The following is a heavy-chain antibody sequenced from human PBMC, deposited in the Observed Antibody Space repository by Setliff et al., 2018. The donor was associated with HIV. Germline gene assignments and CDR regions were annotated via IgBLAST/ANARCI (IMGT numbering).Heavy chain of an antibody. V-gene: IGHV4-39*01. Sequence: SETLSLTCSVSDGSITSNNYYWGWIRQPPGKGLECIGNIYYNGSTYYKSSLRSRVTISLDTSKKQFSLKLSSVTAADTAVYYCARQERYCTSADCYRYFNYWGQGTLVTVSS. CDR1: DGSITSNNYY. CDR3: ARQERYCTSADCYRYFNY. D-gene: IGHD2-2*02. J-gene: IGHJ4*02. CDR2: IYYNGST.